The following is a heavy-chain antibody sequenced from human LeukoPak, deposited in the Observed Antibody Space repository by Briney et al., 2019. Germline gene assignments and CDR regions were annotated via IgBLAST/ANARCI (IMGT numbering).Heavy chain of an antibody. J-gene: IGHJ4*02. CDR2: ISVNNGNT. V-gene: IGHV1-18*01. CDR1: GYIFTSYG. D-gene: IGHD3-9*01. Sequence: ASVKVSCKASGYIFTSYGISWVRQAPGQGLEWMGWISVNNGNTNYAQILQGRVTMTTDTSTSTTYMELRSLRSDDTAVYYCARSPVRYFDWSFDYWGQGTLVTVSS. CDR3: ARSPVRYFDWSFDY.